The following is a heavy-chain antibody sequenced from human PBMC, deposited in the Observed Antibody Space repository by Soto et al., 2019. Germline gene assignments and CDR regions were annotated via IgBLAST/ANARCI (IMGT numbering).Heavy chain of an antibody. CDR3: ARKAAGIGWFDP. CDR2: IYYSGST. CDR1: GYSISSSNW. D-gene: IGHD6-13*01. J-gene: IGHJ5*02. Sequence: QVQLQESGPGLVKPSDTLSLTCAVSGYSISSSNWWGWIRQPPGKGLEWIGYIYYSGSTYYNPSLKSRGTMSVDPSKNQFSLKLSSVTVVDTAVYYWARKAAGIGWFDPWGQGTLVTVSS. V-gene: IGHV4-28*01.